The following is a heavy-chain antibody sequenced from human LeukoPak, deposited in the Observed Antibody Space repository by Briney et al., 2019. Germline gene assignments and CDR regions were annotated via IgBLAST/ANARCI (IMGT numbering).Heavy chain of an antibody. Sequence: PSETLSVTCSVAGGSISSHYWSWIRQPPGKGLEWIGYIYYGGSTNHDPSLKSRVTISVDTSKTQFSLKLSSVTAADTAVYYGAREPITMVRGRDYMDVWGKGTTVTVSS. J-gene: IGHJ6*03. CDR3: AREPITMVRGRDYMDV. V-gene: IGHV4-59*11. CDR2: IYYGGST. CDR1: GGSISSHY. D-gene: IGHD3-10*01.